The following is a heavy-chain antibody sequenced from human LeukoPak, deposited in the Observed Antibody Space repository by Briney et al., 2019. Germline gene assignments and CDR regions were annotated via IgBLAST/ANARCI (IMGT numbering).Heavy chain of an antibody. CDR2: IYYSGSP. CDR1: GGSLSSSSYY. D-gene: IGHD3-22*01. CDR3: ARDRGGDYYDSSGYFWFDP. Sequence: MPSETLSLTCTVSGGSLSSSSYYWGWIRQPPGKGLEGIGSIYYSGSPQYNPSLKSRVTISVDTYKNQFSLTVRCVPAADTAVSYCARDRGGDYYDSSGYFWFDPWGQGTLVTVSS. V-gene: IGHV4-39*02. J-gene: IGHJ5*02.